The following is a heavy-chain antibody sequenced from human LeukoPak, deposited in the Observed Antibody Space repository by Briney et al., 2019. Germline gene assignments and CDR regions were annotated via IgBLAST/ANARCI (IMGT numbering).Heavy chain of an antibody. D-gene: IGHD3-10*01. Sequence: SETLSLTCTVSGGSISNYYWSWIRQPPGKGLEWIGYIYYSGSTNYNPSLKSRVTMSADTSKNQISLKLKSVTAADTAVYYCARDSGTSGEVKFDPWGQGALVTVSS. CDR2: IYYSGST. CDR1: GGSISNYY. V-gene: IGHV4-59*12. CDR3: ARDSGTSGEVKFDP. J-gene: IGHJ5*02.